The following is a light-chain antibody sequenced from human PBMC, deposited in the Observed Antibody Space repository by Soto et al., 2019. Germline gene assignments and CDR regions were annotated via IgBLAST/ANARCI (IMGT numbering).Light chain of an antibody. J-gene: IGLJ2*01. CDR3: SSYTSSGPV. CDR2: DVS. V-gene: IGLV2-14*02. CDR1: SSDVGNL. Sequence: QSALTKPASVSGSPGQSITISCIGTSSDVGNLVSWYQQHPGKAPKLMIYDVSNRPSGVSNRFSGSKSGKTAALTISGLQAEDEADYYCSSYTSSGPVFGGGTKLTVL.